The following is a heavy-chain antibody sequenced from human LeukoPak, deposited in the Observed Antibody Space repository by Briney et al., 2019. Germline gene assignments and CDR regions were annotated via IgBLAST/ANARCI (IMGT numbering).Heavy chain of an antibody. CDR3: ARGPYDFWSRPPDY. CDR2: INHSGST. D-gene: IGHD3-3*01. V-gene: IGHV4-34*01. J-gene: IGHJ4*02. CDR1: GGSLSGYY. Sequence: SETLSLTCAVYGGSLSGYYWSWIRQPPGKGLEWIGEINHSGSTNYNPSLKSRVTISVDTSKNQFSLKLSSVTAADTAVYYCARGPYDFWSRPPDYWGQGTLVTVSS.